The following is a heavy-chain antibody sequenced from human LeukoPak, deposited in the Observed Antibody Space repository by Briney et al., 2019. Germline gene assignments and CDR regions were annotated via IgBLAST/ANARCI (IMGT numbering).Heavy chain of an antibody. CDR3: ARRASVVVPARYGMDV. D-gene: IGHD2-2*01. Sequence: GGSLRLSCAASGFTFSSYEMNWVRQAPGKGLEWVSYISSSGSTIYYADSVKGRFTISRDNAKNSLYLQMNSLRAEGTAVYYCARRASVVVPARYGMDVWGKGTTVTVSS. V-gene: IGHV3-48*03. CDR2: ISSSGSTI. CDR1: GFTFSSYE. J-gene: IGHJ6*04.